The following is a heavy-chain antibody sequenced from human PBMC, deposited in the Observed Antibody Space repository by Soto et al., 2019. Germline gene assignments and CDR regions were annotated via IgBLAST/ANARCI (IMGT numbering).Heavy chain of an antibody. CDR2: IYHSGST. CDR3: XRDSGGSYYYYMDV. Sequence: TLSLTCAVSSGTISSSNWWSWVRQPPGKGLEWIGEIYHSGSTNYNPSLMSRVTISVDKSKNQFSLKLSSVTAADTAVYYCXRDSGGSYYYYMDVWGKGTTVTVSS. V-gene: IGHV4-4*02. D-gene: IGHD3-10*01. J-gene: IGHJ6*03. CDR1: SGTISSSNW.